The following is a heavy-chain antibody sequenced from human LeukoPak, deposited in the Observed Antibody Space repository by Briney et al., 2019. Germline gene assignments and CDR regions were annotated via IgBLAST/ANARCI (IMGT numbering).Heavy chain of an antibody. CDR2: ISGRGGST. D-gene: IGHD3-3*01. Sequence: GGSLRLSCAASGFTFNTYAMSWVRQAPGKGLGWVSGISGRGGSTYYADPVKGRFPISRDNSKNTLYLQMNSLRAEDTAVYYCAKVGYDSWAIDYWGQGTLVTVSS. CDR1: GFTFNTYA. J-gene: IGHJ4*02. V-gene: IGHV3-23*01. CDR3: AKVGYDSWAIDY.